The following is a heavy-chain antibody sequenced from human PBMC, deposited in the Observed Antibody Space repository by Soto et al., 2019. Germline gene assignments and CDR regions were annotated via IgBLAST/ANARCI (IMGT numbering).Heavy chain of an antibody. CDR3: AKDRSSWYREFDY. CDR1: GFTFSSYA. J-gene: IGHJ4*02. D-gene: IGHD6-13*01. Sequence: SLRLSCAASGFTFSSYAMSWVRQAPGKGLEWVSAISGSGGSTYYADSVKGRFTISRDNSKNTLYLQMNSLRAEDTAVYYCAKDRSSWYREFDYWGQGTLVTVSS. V-gene: IGHV3-23*01. CDR2: ISGSGGST.